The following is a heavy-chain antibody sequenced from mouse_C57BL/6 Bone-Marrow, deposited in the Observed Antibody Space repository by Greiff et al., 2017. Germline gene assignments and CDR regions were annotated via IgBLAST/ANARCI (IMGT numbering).Heavy chain of an antibody. V-gene: IGHV5-2*01. CDR1: EYEFPSHD. CDR3: ARHGDYSKSDAMDY. D-gene: IGHD2-5*01. CDR2: INSDGGIT. J-gene: IGHJ4*01. Sequence: EVQLVESGGGLVQPGESLKLSCESNEYEFPSHDMSWVRQTPEKRLELVAAINSDGGITYYPDTMERRFIISRDNTKKTLYLQMSSLRSEDTALYYCARHGDYSKSDAMDYWGQGTSVTVSS.